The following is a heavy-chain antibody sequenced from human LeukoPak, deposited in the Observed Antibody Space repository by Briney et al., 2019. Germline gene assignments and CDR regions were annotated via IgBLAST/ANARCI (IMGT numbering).Heavy chain of an antibody. CDR3: ARDPPFIIGTTFFDY. CDR2: ISTSSTYI. Sequence: PSGSLTLSCAASGFTFSSYSMNWVRQAPGKGLEWVSSISTSSTYIYYADSVTGRFTISRDNAKNSLYLQMNSLRAEDTAVYYCARDPPFIIGTTFFDYWGQRTVDPVSS. D-gene: IGHD1-20*01. J-gene: IGHJ4*02. CDR1: GFTFSSYS. V-gene: IGHV3-21*01.